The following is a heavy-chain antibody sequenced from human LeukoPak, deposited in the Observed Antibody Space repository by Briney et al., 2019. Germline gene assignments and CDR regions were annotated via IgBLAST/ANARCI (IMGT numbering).Heavy chain of an antibody. CDR2: LGSTAYGGTT. D-gene: IGHD3-9*01. CDR1: GFTFSNYP. Sequence: SLRLSCTTSGFTFSNYPMSWVRQAPGKGLEWLALLGSTAYGGTTKYAASVKGRFTISRDDSKRIAYLQMNSLKTEDTAVYYCTRPYYDYLTGYYSDYWGQGTLVTVSS. J-gene: IGHJ4*02. CDR3: TRPYYDYLTGYYSDY. V-gene: IGHV3-49*04.